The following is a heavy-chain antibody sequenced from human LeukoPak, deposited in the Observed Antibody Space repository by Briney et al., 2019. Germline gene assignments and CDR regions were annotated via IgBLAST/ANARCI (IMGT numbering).Heavy chain of an antibody. CDR2: IYYSGST. CDR3: ARGKSGGVDAFDI. J-gene: IGHJ3*02. D-gene: IGHD3-3*01. V-gene: IGHV4-38-2*02. CDR1: GFSINTGYS. Sequence: SETLSLTCTVSGFSINTGYSWGWIRQPPGKGLEWIGYIYYSGSTNYNPSLKSRVTISVNTSKNQFPLKLSSVTAADTAVYYYARGKSGGVDAFDIWGQGTMVTVSS.